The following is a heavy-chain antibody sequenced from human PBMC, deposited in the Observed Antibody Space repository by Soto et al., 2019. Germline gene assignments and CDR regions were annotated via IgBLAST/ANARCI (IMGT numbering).Heavy chain of an antibody. CDR3: VREDGVVGASSAFDS. J-gene: IGHJ4*02. V-gene: IGHV3-21*02. CDR1: GFALTTYT. Sequence: EVQLVESGGGLVAPGGSLRLSCVASGFALTTYTMNWVRQAPGTGLVWVSSINGRRNYKYYSDSVKGRFTVSRDNAQNSLFLQMSRLGPEDTAVYYCVREDGVVGASSAFDSWGQGTLVTVSS. CDR2: INGRRNYK. D-gene: IGHD1-26*01.